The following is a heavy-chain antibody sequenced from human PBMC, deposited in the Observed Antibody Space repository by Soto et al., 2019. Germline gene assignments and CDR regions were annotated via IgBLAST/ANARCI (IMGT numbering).Heavy chain of an antibody. CDR3: ARGGDYDILTGYSPYFDY. V-gene: IGHV4-34*01. CDR2: INHSGST. D-gene: IGHD3-9*01. CDR1: GGSFSGYY. Sequence: PSETLSLTCAVYGGSFSGYYWSWIRQPPGKGLEWIGEINHSGSTNYNPSLMSRVTISVDTSKNQFSLKLSSVTAADTAVYYCARGGDYDILTGYSPYFDYWGQGTLVTVS. J-gene: IGHJ4*02.